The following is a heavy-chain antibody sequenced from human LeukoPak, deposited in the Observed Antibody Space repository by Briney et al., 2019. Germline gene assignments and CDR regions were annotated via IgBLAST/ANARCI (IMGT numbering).Heavy chain of an antibody. CDR3: AKTDSSDYSYFFDY. CDR1: GFTFSSYA. Sequence: PGGSLRLSCAASGFTFSSYAMSWVRQAPGKGLEWVSAISGSGGRTYYADSVKGRFTISRDNSKNTLYLQMNGLRAEDTAVYYCAKTDSSDYSYFFDYWGQGTLVTVSS. J-gene: IGHJ4*02. D-gene: IGHD3-22*01. V-gene: IGHV3-23*01. CDR2: ISGSGGRT.